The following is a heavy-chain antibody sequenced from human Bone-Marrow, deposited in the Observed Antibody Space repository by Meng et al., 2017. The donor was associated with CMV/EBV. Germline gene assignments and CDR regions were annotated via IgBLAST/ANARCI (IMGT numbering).Heavy chain of an antibody. D-gene: IGHD3-22*01. CDR1: A. CDR2: IIPIFGTA. J-gene: IGHJ5*02. Sequence: AIRWVRQAPGQGLEWMGGIIPIFGTANYAQKFQGRVTITTDESTSTAYMELSSLRSEDTAVYYCARVEARVPYYDSSGYPESNWFDPWGQGTLVTVSS. CDR3: ARVEARVPYYDSSGYPESNWFDP. V-gene: IGHV1-69*05.